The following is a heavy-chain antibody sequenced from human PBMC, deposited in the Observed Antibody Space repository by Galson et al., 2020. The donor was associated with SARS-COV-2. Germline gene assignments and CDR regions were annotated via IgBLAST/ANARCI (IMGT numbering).Heavy chain of an antibody. CDR3: ARGPDFEYYDFWSGYSPYYYYGMDV. CDR1: GYTFTGYY. CDR2: INPNSGGT. J-gene: IGHJ6*02. V-gene: IGHV1-2*04. D-gene: IGHD3-3*01. Sequence: ASVKVSCKASGYTFTGYYMHWVRQAPGQGLEWMGWINPNSGGTTYAQKFQGWVTMNRDTSISTAYMELSRLISDDTAVYYCARGPDFEYYDFWSGYSPYYYYGMDVWGQGTTVTVSS.